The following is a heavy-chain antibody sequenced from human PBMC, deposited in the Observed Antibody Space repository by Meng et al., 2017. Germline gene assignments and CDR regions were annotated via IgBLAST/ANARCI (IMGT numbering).Heavy chain of an antibody. CDR2: IHHSGST. Sequence: QVGVEVSGPGLVKPSETLSLICAVSGDSISSGNWGIGVRQPPGKGLEWIGEIHHSGSTYYNPSLKSRITMSVDTSKNQFYLKLSSVTAADTAVYYCARYTPIAVDYWGQGTLVTVSS. V-gene: IGHV4-55*01. D-gene: IGHD6-13*01. CDR1: GDSISSGNW. CDR3: ARYTPIAVDY. J-gene: IGHJ4*02.